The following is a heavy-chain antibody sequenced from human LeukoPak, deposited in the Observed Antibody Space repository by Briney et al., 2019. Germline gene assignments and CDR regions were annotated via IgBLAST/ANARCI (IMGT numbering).Heavy chain of an antibody. CDR3: ARDPEYSSGWYYFDY. D-gene: IGHD6-19*01. J-gene: IGHJ4*02. Sequence: PIFGTATYAQKFHGRVTITADESTSTAYMELSSLRSEDTAVYYCARDPEYSSGWYYFDYWGQGTLVTVSS. V-gene: IGHV1-69*01. CDR2: PIFGTA.